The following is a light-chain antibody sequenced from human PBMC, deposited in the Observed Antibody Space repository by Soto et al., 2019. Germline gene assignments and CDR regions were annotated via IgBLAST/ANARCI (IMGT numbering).Light chain of an antibody. Sequence: DVQMTQSPSSLSASVGHRVTITCRARQDINSYLAWYQQKPGNAPKSLIYAASSLQTGVPSRLSGSESGTDVTLTISNLQPEESATYSGQQYNIYPLTFGGGTKVEIK. CDR2: AAS. CDR3: QQYNIYPLT. V-gene: IGKV1D-16*01. J-gene: IGKJ4*01. CDR1: QDINSY.